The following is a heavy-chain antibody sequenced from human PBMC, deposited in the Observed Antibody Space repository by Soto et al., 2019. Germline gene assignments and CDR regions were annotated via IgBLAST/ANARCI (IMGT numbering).Heavy chain of an antibody. D-gene: IGHD5-18*01. CDR2: IYYSRTT. CDR1: GGSISSYY. J-gene: IGHJ4*02. CDR3: ARRYGYSFDY. V-gene: IGHV4-59*08. Sequence: QMQLQESGPGLVKPSETLSLTCTVSGGSISSYYWSWIRHPQGKGLEWIGYIYYSRTTNYNPSLTSRVTRSVDTAKNQLSLKLSSVTAADTAVYYCARRYGYSFDYWGQGTLVTVSS.